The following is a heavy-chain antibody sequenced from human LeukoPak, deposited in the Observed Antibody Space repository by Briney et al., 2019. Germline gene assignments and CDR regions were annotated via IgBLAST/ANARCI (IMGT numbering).Heavy chain of an antibody. CDR1: GFTFDDYT. D-gene: IGHD3-10*01. CDR2: ISRDGGST. CDR3: AKDIETRSYYGSGSYEGPSDY. V-gene: IGHV3-43*01. J-gene: IGHJ4*02. Sequence: GGSLRLSCAASGFTFDDYTMHRVRQAPGKGLEWVSLISRDGGSTYYADSVKGRFTISRDNSKNSLYLQMNSLRTEDTALYYCAKDIETRSYYGSGSYEGPSDYWGQGTLVTVSS.